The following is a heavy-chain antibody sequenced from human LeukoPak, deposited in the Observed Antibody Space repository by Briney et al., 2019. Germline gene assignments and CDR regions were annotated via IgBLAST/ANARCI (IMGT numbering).Heavy chain of an antibody. Sequence: WARFLERPGKGLHRVGSIYHGGSTYYNPYLKSRVTISVDTTKNQFSLKLSSVTAADTAVYYGARVMPTATTWGFVVWGQGTMVTVFS. CDR2: IYHGGST. V-gene: IGHV4-38-2*02. CDR3: ARVMPTATTWGFVV. D-gene: IGHD4-17*01. J-gene: IGHJ3*01.